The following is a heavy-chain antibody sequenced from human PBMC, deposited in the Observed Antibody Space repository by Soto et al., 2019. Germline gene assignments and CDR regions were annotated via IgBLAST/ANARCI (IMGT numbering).Heavy chain of an antibody. J-gene: IGHJ4*02. CDR3: TTDILIVATMLGVMRDY. D-gene: IGHD5-12*01. V-gene: IGHV3-15*07. CDR2: IKSKTDGGTT. Sequence: EVQLVESGGGLVKPGGSLRLSCAASGFTFSNAWMNWVRQAPGKGLEWVGRIKSKTDGGTTDYAAPVKGRFTISRDDSKHTLYLQMNSLKTEDTAVYYCTTDILIVATMLGVMRDYWGQGTLVTVSS. CDR1: GFTFSNAW.